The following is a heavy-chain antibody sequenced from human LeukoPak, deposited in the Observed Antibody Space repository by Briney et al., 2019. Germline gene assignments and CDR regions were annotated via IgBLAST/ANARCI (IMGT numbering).Heavy chain of an antibody. CDR3: AKLMITFGGVIVSSFFDI. CDR1: GFTFSSYA. V-gene: IGHV3-23*01. CDR2: ISGSGGST. D-gene: IGHD3-16*02. J-gene: IGHJ3*02. Sequence: GGSLRLSCAASGFTFSSYAMSWVRQAPGKGLEWVSAISGSGGSTYYADSVKGRFTISRDNSKNTLYLQMNSLRAEDTAVYYCAKLMITFGGVIVSSFFDIWGQGTMVTVSS.